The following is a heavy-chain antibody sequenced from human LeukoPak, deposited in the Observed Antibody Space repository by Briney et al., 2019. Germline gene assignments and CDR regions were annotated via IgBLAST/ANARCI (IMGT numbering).Heavy chain of an antibody. CDR2: IYYSGST. J-gene: IGHJ4*02. CDR3: ATSGWYLLPGVY. Sequence: SETLSLTCTVSGGSIGSSSYYWGWIRQPPGKGLEWIGNIYYSGSTYFNPSLKSRVTISVDTSKNQFSLKLSSVTAADTAVYYCATSGWYLLPGVYWGQGTLVTVSS. V-gene: IGHV4-39*01. D-gene: IGHD6-19*01. CDR1: GGSIGSSSYY.